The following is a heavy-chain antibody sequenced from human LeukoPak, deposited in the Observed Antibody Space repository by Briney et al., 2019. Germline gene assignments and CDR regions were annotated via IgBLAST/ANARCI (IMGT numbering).Heavy chain of an antibody. Sequence: SETLSLTCTVSGYSISSGYYWGWVRQPPGKGLEWIGSIYHSGSTYYNPSLKSRVTISVDTSKNQFSLKLSSVTAADTAVYYCARGGDDSSGYYYYFDYWGQGTLVTVSS. CDR2: IYHSGST. D-gene: IGHD3-22*01. J-gene: IGHJ4*02. CDR1: GYSISSGYY. CDR3: ARGGDDSSGYYYYFDY. V-gene: IGHV4-38-2*02.